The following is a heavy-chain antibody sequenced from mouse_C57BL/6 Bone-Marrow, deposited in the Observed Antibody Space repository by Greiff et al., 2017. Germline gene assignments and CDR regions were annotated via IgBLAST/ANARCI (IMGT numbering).Heavy chain of an antibody. Sequence: VQLQQSGPELVKPGASVKISCKASGYSFTSYYIHWVKQRPGQGLEWIGWIYPGSGNTKYNEKFKGKATLTADTSSSTAYMQLSSLTSEDSAVYYCARRGFITTVVEYFDVWGTGTTVTVSS. CDR1: GYSFTSYY. D-gene: IGHD1-1*01. CDR3: ARRGFITTVVEYFDV. J-gene: IGHJ1*03. CDR2: IYPGSGNT. V-gene: IGHV1-66*01.